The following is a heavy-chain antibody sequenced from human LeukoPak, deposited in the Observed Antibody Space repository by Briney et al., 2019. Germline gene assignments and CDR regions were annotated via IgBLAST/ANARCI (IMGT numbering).Heavy chain of an antibody. CDR3: ARGGPTTCDY. J-gene: IGHJ4*02. Sequence: SETLSLTCTVSGGSISSYYWSWIRQPPGKGLEWIGYIYYSGSTNYNPSLKRRVTISVDTSRNQFSLKLSSVTAADTAVYYCARGGPTTCDYWGQGTLVTVSS. D-gene: IGHD1-14*01. V-gene: IGHV4-59*01. CDR1: GGSISSYY. CDR2: IYYSGST.